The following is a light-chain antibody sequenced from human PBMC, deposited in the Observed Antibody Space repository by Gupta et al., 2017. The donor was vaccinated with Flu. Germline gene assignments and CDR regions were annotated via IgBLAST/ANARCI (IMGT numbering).Light chain of an antibody. CDR1: QSVSSSY. V-gene: IGKV3-20*01. J-gene: IGKJ2*01. Sequence: EIVLTQSPGTLSLSPRERATLSCRASQSVSSSYLAWYQQKPGQAPRLLIYGASSRATGIPDRFSGSGSGTDFTLTISRLEPEDFAVYYCQQYGSLPPYTFGQGTKLEIK. CDR2: GAS. CDR3: QQYGSLPPYT.